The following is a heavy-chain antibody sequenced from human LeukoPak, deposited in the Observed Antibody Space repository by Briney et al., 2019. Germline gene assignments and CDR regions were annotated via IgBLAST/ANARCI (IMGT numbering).Heavy chain of an antibody. D-gene: IGHD3-3*01. CDR1: GGSFSGYY. V-gene: IGHV4-34*01. CDR3: ARLGPYYDFWSGYLPVDY. CDR2: INHSGST. J-gene: IGHJ4*02. Sequence: SETLSLTCAVYGGSFSGYYWSWIRQPPGKGLEWIGEINHSGSTNYNPSLKSRITISVDTSKNQFSLKLNSMTAADTAVYYCARLGPYYDFWSGYLPVDYWGQGTLVTVSS.